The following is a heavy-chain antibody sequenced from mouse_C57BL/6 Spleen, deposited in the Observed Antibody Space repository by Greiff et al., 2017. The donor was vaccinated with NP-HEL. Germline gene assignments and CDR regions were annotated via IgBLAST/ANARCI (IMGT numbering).Heavy chain of an antibody. J-gene: IGHJ4*01. CDR2: INPSSGYT. Sequence: VQLQQSGAELAKPGASVKLSCKASGYTFTSYWMHWVKQRPGQGLEWIGYINPSSGYTKYNQKFKDKATLTADNSSSTAYMQLSSLTYEDSAVYYCARSEGSYYAMDYWGQGTSVTVSS. V-gene: IGHV1-7*01. CDR1: GYTFTSYW. CDR3: ARSEGSYYAMDY.